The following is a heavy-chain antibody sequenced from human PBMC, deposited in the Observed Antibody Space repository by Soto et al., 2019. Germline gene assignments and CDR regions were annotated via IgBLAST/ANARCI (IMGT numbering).Heavy chain of an antibody. V-gene: IGHV3-30*18. CDR2: ISYDGNNK. D-gene: IGHD4-17*01. CDR3: AKDLLLTTITTVSD. CDR1: GFIFSTYG. Sequence: QVQLVESGGGVVQPGRSLRLSCAASGFIFSTYGMHWVRQAPGKGLEWLSVISYDGNNKYYADSVKGRFTISRDNSKNTLWLQMDSLRTEDTAVYYCAKDLLLTTITTVSDWGQGPLVTVSS. J-gene: IGHJ4*02.